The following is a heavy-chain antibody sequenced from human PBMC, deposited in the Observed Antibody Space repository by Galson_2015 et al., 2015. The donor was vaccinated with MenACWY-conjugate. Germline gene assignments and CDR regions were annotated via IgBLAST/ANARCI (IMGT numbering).Heavy chain of an antibody. CDR2: IIPMFGTA. J-gene: IGHJ2*01. V-gene: IGHV1-69*13. D-gene: IGHD2-2*02. CDR1: GRIFSNYA. CDR3: ARSSTLYVWFFDL. Sequence: SVKVSCKASGRIFSNYAISWVRQAPGQGPEWMGGIIPMFGTAKYAQKFQGRVTITADESTRIAYMELSSLRSDDTAVYYCARSSTLYVWFFDLWGRGTLVTVSS.